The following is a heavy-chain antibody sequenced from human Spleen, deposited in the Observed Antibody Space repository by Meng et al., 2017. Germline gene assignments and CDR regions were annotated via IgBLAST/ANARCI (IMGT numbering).Heavy chain of an antibody. J-gene: IGHJ3*02. V-gene: IGHV3-73*01. D-gene: IGHD3-3*02. CDR3: TVFSRSHI. Sequence: GGSLRLSCVVSGFTFSGSDVHWVRQAAGKGLEWVGRIRSKTDTYATAYAAAVKGRFTISRDDSKNTAYLQLNSLKTEDTAVYYCTVFSRSHIWGQGTMVTVSS. CDR1: GFTFSGSD. CDR2: IRSKTDTYAT.